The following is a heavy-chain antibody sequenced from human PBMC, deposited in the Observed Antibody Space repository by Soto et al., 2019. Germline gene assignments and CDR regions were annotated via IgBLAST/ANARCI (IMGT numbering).Heavy chain of an antibody. CDR3: ARFPTARSHDILTPYGMDV. J-gene: IGHJ6*02. Sequence: SVKASSKAPGYTLTSSSLHWAQQATGQGLEWMGIINPSGGSTSYAQKFQGRVTMTRDTSTSTVYMELSSLRSEDTAVYYCARFPTARSHDILTPYGMDVWGQGTTVTVSS. D-gene: IGHD3-9*01. CDR2: INPSGGST. CDR1: GYTLTSSS. V-gene: IGHV1-46*03.